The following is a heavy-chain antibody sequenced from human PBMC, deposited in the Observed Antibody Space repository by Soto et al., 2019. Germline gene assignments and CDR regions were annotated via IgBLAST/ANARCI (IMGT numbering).Heavy chain of an antibody. CDR2: ISAYNGDT. V-gene: IGHV1-18*01. Sequence: QVQLVQSGAEVKKPGASVKVSCKASGYTFTSYGIIWVRQAPGQGLEWMGWISAYNGDTFYAQKFQGRVTMTTDTSTNTAYMELRSLRSDDTAVYYCARAPGPYRNFDYWGQGTLVTVSS. J-gene: IGHJ4*02. CDR1: GYTFTSYG. D-gene: IGHD4-4*01. CDR3: ARAPGPYRNFDY.